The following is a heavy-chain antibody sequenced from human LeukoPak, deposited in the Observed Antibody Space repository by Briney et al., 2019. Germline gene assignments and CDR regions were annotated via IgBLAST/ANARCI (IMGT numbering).Heavy chain of an antibody. D-gene: IGHD6-13*01. V-gene: IGHV4-4*07. CDR1: GGSISSYY. J-gene: IGHJ3*01. CDR3: ARGSSSSWYSFDF. CDR2: IYFTGTT. Sequence: SETLSLTCSVSGGSISSYYWSWIRQPAGKGLEWTGRIYFTGTTNYNPSLQSRVTMSVDASKYQFSLELSSVTAADTAVYYCARGSSSSWYSFDFWGQGTVVTVSS.